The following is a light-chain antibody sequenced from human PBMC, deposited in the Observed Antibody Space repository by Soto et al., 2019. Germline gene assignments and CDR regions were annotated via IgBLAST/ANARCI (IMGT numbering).Light chain of an antibody. J-gene: IGKJ1*01. V-gene: IGKV3-15*01. CDR2: DTS. CDR3: QHYNSYSEA. Sequence: EIVVTQSPATLSVSPGERVTLSCRASQSVSSSLAWYQQRPGQAPRLLIYDTSTRAAGIAARFSGSGSGTEFTLTISSLQPDDFATYYCQHYNSYSEAFGQGTKVELK. CDR1: QSVSSS.